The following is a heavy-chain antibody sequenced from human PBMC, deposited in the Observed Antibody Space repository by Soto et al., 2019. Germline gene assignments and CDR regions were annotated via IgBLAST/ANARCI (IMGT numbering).Heavy chain of an antibody. CDR3: ASYYDFWSGYFSVSSELLRYYYMDV. V-gene: IGHV1-69*02. J-gene: IGHJ6*03. CDR2: IIPILGIA. Sequence: VQLVQSGAEVKKPGSSVKVSCKGSGGTFSSYTISWVRQAPGQGLEWMGRIIPILGIANYAQKFQGRVTITADKSTSTAYMELSSLRSEDTAVYYCASYYDFWSGYFSVSSELLRYYYMDVWGKGTTVTVSS. CDR1: GGTFSSYT. D-gene: IGHD3-3*01.